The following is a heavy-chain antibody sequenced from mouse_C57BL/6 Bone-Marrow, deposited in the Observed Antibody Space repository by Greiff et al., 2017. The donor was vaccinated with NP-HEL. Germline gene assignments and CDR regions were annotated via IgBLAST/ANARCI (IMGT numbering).Heavy chain of an antibody. CDR3: ARPYGTSACFAY. D-gene: IGHD2-10*02. CDR2: INPYNGGT. J-gene: IGHJ3*01. V-gene: IGHV1-19*01. Sequence: VQLQQSGPVLVKPGASVKMSCKASGYTFTDYYMNWVKQSHGKSLEWIGVINPYNGGTSYNQKFKGKATLTVDKSSSTAYMELNILTSEDSAVYYCARPYGTSACFAYWGQGTLVTVSA. CDR1: GYTFTDYY.